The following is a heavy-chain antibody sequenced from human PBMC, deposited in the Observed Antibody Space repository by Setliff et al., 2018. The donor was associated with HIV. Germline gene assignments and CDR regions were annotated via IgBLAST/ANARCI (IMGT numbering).Heavy chain of an antibody. CDR2: IYSAGST. J-gene: IGHJ3*02. D-gene: IGHD3-10*01. V-gene: IGHV3-66*02. CDR1: GFTVSSNY. CDR3: ARDRGEGYSPDAFDI. Sequence: LRLSCAASGFTVSSNYVNWVRQAPGKGLEWVSLIYSAGSTYYAESVKGRFTISRDNSKNTVYLQMNSLRAEDTAVYYCARDRGEGYSPDAFDIWGQGTMVT.